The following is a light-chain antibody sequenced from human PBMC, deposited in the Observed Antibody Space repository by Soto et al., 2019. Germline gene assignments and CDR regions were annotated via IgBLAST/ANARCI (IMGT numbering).Light chain of an antibody. V-gene: IGLV2-14*01. CDR1: SSDIGGYNC. CDR2: EVS. CDR3: SSYTSTITVV. Sequence: QSALTQPASVSGSPGQSITISCTGTSSDIGGYNCVAWYQQHPGKAPKLMIYEVSNRPSGVSNRFSGSKSGNTASLTISGLQAEDVADYYCSSYTSTITVVFGGGTNLTVL. J-gene: IGLJ2*01.